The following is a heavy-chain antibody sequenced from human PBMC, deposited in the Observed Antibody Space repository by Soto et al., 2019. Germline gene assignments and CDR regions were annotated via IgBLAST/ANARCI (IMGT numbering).Heavy chain of an antibody. CDR3: ARDSGYSSGWMDYYYGMDV. D-gene: IGHD6-19*01. CDR2: IWYDGSNK. Sequence: QVQLVESGGGVVQPGRSLRLSCAASGFTFSSYGMHWVRQAPGKGLEWVAVIWYDGSNKYYADSVKGRFTISRDNSKNTLHLQMNSLRAEDTAVYYCARDSGYSSGWMDYYYGMDVWGQGTTVTVSS. V-gene: IGHV3-33*01. J-gene: IGHJ6*02. CDR1: GFTFSSYG.